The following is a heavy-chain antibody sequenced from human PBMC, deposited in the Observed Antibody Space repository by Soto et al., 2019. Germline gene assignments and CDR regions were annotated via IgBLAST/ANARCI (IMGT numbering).Heavy chain of an antibody. Sequence: GASVKVSCKASGGTFSSYAISWVRQAPGQGLEWMGGIIPIFGTANYAQKFQGRVTITADESTSTAYMELSSVTAADTAVYYCASTKNWFDPWGQGTLVTVSS. CDR3: ASTKNWFDP. CDR1: GGTFSSYA. J-gene: IGHJ5*02. V-gene: IGHV1-69*13. CDR2: IIPIFGTA. D-gene: IGHD2-8*01.